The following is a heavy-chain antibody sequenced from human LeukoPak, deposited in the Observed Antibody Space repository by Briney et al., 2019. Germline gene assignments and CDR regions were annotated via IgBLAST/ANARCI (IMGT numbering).Heavy chain of an antibody. V-gene: IGHV4-59*12. J-gene: IGHJ4*02. Sequence: SETLSLTCTVSGGSISSYYWSWIRQPPGKGLEWIGYIYYSGSTNYNPSLKSRVTMSVDTSKNQFSLKLSSVTAADTAVYYCARGQAVPAAIPFDYWGQGTLVTVSS. CDR1: GGSISSYY. CDR2: IYYSGST. CDR3: ARGQAVPAAIPFDY. D-gene: IGHD2-2*02.